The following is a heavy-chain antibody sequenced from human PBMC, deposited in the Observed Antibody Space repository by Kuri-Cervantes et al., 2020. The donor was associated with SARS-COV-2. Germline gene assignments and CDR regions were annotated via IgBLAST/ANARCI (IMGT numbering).Heavy chain of an antibody. CDR2: INPSGGST. CDR3: ARESSGYIPFA. V-gene: IGHV1-46*01. J-gene: IGHJ5*02. D-gene: IGHD3-22*01. Sequence: ASVKVSCKASGYTFTSYYVHWVRQAPGQGLEWMGIINPSGGSTSYAQKFQGRVTMTRDTSTSTVYMELSSLRSEDTAVYYCARESSGYIPFAWGQGTLVTVSS. CDR1: GYTFTSYY.